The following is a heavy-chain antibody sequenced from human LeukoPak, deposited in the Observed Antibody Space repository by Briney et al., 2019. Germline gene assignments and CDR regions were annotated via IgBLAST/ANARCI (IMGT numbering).Heavy chain of an antibody. J-gene: IGHJ4*02. CDR3: ARDGDQVGATCSY. D-gene: IGHD1-26*01. CDR1: GYTFTSYY. Sequence: ASLNASSKASGYTFTSYYMHCVRHAPGHRLDCLGLINPSGGSTSYAQKFPGRVTMTRDTSTSTVYMELTSLRSEDTAVYYCARDGDQVGATCSYWGQGTLVTVSS. CDR2: INPSGGST. V-gene: IGHV1-46*01.